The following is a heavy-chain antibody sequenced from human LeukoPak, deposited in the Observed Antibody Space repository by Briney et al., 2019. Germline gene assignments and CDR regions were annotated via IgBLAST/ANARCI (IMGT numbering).Heavy chain of an antibody. CDR2: IYYSGST. D-gene: IGHD3-22*01. V-gene: IGHV4-39*01. CDR1: DGSISSSSYY. CDR3: ASRYYYDSSGYTR. Sequence: SETLSLTCTVSDGSISSSSYYWGWIRQPPGKGLEWIGSIYYSGSTYYSPSLKSRVTISVDTSKNQFSLKLSSVTAADTAVYYCASRYYYDSSGYTRWGQGTLVTVSS. J-gene: IGHJ4*02.